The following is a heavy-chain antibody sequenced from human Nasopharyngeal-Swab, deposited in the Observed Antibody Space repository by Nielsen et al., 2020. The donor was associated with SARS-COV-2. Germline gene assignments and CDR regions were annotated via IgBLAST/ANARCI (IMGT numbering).Heavy chain of an antibody. CDR2: ISSSSSYI. J-gene: IGHJ6*02. V-gene: IGHV3-21*01. CDR3: ARGQYCSSTSCYARGYYYYYGMDV. D-gene: IGHD2-2*01. CDR1: GFTFSSYS. Sequence: GGSLRLSCAASGFTFSSYSMNWVRQAPGKGLEWVSSISSSSSYIYYADSVKGRFTISRDNAKNSLYLQMNSLRAEDTAVYYCARGQYCSSTSCYARGYYYYYGMDVRGQGTTVTVSS.